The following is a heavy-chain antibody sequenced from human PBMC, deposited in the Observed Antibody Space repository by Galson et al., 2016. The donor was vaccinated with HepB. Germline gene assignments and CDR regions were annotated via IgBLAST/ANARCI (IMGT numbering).Heavy chain of an antibody. J-gene: IGHJ6*02. V-gene: IGHV3-7*01. CDR1: GFTFSNYW. Sequence: LRLSCAASGFTFSNYWMSWVRQAPGQGLEWVANIKTDGSERYYMDSVTGRFTISRDNAKNSLYLQMNSLRAEDTAVYYCARDQSVTGMAVWGQGTTVTVYS. D-gene: IGHD2-21*02. CDR2: IKTDGSER. CDR3: ARDQSVTGMAV.